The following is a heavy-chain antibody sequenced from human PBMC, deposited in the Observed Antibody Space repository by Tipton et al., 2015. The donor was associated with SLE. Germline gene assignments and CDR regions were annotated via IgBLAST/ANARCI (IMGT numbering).Heavy chain of an antibody. D-gene: IGHD5-12*01. J-gene: IGHJ4*02. Sequence: TISADTSKNHFSLNLSSVTAADTAVYYCARGGVGGYDYFDYWGQGALVTVSS. V-gene: IGHV4-31*01. CDR3: ARGGVGGYDYFDY.